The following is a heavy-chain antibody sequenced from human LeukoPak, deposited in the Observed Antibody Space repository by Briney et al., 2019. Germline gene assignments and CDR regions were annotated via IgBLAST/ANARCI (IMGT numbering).Heavy chain of an antibody. CDR1: GFTFSDYY. J-gene: IGHJ4*02. CDR2: IKQHGSEK. CDR3: AREGIAVAGFDY. D-gene: IGHD6-19*01. Sequence: PGGSLRLSCAASGFTFSDYYMSWVRQAPGKGLEWVANIKQHGSEKYYVDSVKGRFTISRDNAKNSLYLQMNSLRAEDTAVYYCAREGIAVAGFDYWGQGTLVTVSS. V-gene: IGHV3-7*01.